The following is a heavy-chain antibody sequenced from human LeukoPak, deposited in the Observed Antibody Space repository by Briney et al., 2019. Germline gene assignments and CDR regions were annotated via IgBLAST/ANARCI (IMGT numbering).Heavy chain of an antibody. CDR1: GFTFSGYS. D-gene: IGHD6-19*01. CDR3: ARGHNSGWYPPLGY. Sequence: KSGGSLRLSCAASGFTFSGYSMNWVRQAPGKGLEWVSSIGSSSTYMYYADSVKGRFTISRDNAENSLYLQMNSLRAEDTAVYYCARGHNSGWYPPLGYWGQGTLVTVSS. CDR2: IGSSSTYM. V-gene: IGHV3-21*01. J-gene: IGHJ4*02.